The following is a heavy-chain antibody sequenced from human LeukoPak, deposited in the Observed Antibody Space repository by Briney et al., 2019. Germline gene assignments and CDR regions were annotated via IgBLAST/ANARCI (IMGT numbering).Heavy chain of an antibody. CDR3: ARGASYYCSSTSCYAKKGNYFDY. CDR2: IYYSGST. V-gene: IGHV4-59*12. J-gene: IGHJ4*02. Sequence: PSETLSLTCTVSGGSISSYYWSWIRQPPGKGLEWIGYIYYSGSTNYNPSLKSRVTISVDTSKNQFSLKLGSVTAADTAVYYCARGASYYCSSTSCYAKKGNYFDYWGQGTLVTVSS. CDR1: GGSISSYY. D-gene: IGHD2-2*01.